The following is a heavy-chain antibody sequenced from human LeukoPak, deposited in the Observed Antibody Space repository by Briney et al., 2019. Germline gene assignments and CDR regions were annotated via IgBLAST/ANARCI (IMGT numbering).Heavy chain of an antibody. CDR2: IYYSGST. J-gene: IGHJ4*02. D-gene: IGHD6-19*01. CDR3: ARADSYSSGWYGGLDY. CDR1: GGSISCYY. V-gene: IGHV4-59*01. Sequence: SETLSLTCTVSGGSISCYYWSWIRQPPGEGLEWNGYIYYSGSTNYNPSLKSRVNISVDTSKNQFSLKLSSVTAADTAVYYCARADSYSSGWYGGLDYWGQGTLVTVSS.